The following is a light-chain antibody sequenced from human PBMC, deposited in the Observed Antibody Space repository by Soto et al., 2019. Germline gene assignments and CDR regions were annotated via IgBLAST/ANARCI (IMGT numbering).Light chain of an antibody. CDR1: QGISTW. V-gene: IGKV1D-12*01. CDR2: GAS. Sequence: IQMTQSPSSVSASVGDSVTISCRASQGISTWLAWYQQKAGKAPKLLIYGASRLLNGVPSRFSGSGSGTYFTLTISSLQPEDFATYYCQQTDGFPRTFGQGTKVDIK. J-gene: IGKJ1*01. CDR3: QQTDGFPRT.